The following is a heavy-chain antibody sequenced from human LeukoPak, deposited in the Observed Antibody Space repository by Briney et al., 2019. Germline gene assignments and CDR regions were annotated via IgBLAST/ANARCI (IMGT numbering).Heavy chain of an antibody. CDR2: ISYDGRNQ. J-gene: IGHJ6*02. V-gene: IGHV3-30*18. Sequence: GGSLRLSCEASGFTLWNYGVHWVRQAPGKGLEWVAVISYDGRNQHYADSVKGRFTISRDNSKNTVYLQLNSLRADDTAVYYCAKDRRMMSAYYGMDVWGQGTTVTVSS. D-gene: IGHD3-16*01. CDR3: AKDRRMMSAYYGMDV. CDR1: GFTLWNYG.